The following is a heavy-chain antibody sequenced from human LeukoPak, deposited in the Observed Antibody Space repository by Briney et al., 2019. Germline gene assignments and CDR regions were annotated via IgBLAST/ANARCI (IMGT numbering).Heavy chain of an antibody. CDR2: ISSSGSTI. Sequence: PGGFLRLSCAASGFTFSSYEMNWVRQAPGKGLEWVSYISSSGSTIYYADSVKGRFTISRDNAKNSLYLQMNSLRAEDTAVYYCARGGVCSSTSCYRRHFDYWGQGTLVTVSS. CDR1: GFTFSSYE. V-gene: IGHV3-48*03. J-gene: IGHJ4*02. D-gene: IGHD2-2*01. CDR3: ARGGVCSSTSCYRRHFDY.